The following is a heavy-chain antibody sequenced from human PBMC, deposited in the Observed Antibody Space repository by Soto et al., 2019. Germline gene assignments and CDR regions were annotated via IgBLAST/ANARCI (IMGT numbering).Heavy chain of an antibody. Sequence: GESLTISCKGSGYSFTSYWIGWVRQMPGKGLEWMGIIYPGDSDTRYSPSSQGQVTISADKSISTAYLQWSSLKASDTAMYYCARFLDYGDYVIGYYYYGMDVWGQGTTVTVSS. D-gene: IGHD4-17*01. CDR2: IYPGDSDT. CDR1: GYSFTSYW. CDR3: ARFLDYGDYVIGYYYYGMDV. J-gene: IGHJ6*02. V-gene: IGHV5-51*01.